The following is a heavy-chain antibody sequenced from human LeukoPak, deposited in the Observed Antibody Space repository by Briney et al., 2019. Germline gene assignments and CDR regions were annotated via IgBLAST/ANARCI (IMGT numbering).Heavy chain of an antibody. CDR1: GSSFTSYW. CDR3: ARLKTEMATIDY. CDR2: IYPGDSDT. J-gene: IGHJ4*02. D-gene: IGHD5-24*01. Sequence: GESLQISCQGSGSSFTSYWIGWVRQMPGKGLEWMGIIYPGDSDTRYSPSFQGQVTISADKSISTAYLQWSSLKASDTAMYYCARLKTEMATIDYWGQGTLVTVSS. V-gene: IGHV5-51*01.